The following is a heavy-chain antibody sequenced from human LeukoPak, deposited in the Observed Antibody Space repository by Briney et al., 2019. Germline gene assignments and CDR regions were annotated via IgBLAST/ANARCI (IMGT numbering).Heavy chain of an antibody. Sequence: ASVKVSCKAFGYTFTSYGISWVRQAPGQGLEWMGWISAYNGNTNYAQKLQGRVTITADESTSTAYMELSSLRSDDTAVYYCAREAYSYGHRFPHYFDYWGQGTLVTVSS. J-gene: IGHJ4*02. CDR3: AREAYSYGHRFPHYFDY. V-gene: IGHV1-18*01. CDR1: GYTFTSYG. CDR2: ISAYNGNT. D-gene: IGHD5-18*01.